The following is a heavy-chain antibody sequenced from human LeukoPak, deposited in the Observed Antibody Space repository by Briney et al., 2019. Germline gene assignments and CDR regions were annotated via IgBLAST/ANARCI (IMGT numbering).Heavy chain of an antibody. D-gene: IGHD3-10*01. CDR2: INHSGST. J-gene: IGHJ4*02. CDR3: ARAPLLLWFGELRVRFDY. V-gene: IGHV4-39*07. CDR1: GGSISSSSYY. Sequence: SETLSLTCTVSGGSISSSSYYWGWIRQPPGKGLEWIGEINHSGSTNYNPSLKSRVTISVDTSKNQFSLKLSSVTAADTAVYYCARAPLLLWFGELRVRFDYWGQGTLVTVSS.